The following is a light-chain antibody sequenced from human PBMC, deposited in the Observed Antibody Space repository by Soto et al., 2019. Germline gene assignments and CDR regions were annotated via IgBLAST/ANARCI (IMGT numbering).Light chain of an antibody. CDR1: STDVGGYNY. J-gene: IGLJ1*01. CDR3: CSYGGYYNYV. CDR2: DVS. V-gene: IGLV2-11*01. Sequence: QSALTKPRSVSGSPGQSVTISCTGTSTDVGGYNYVSWYQQHPGKAPKVMIYDVSKRPSGVPDRFSGSKSGNTASLTISGLQAEDEADYYCCSYGGYYNYVFGTGTKVTVL.